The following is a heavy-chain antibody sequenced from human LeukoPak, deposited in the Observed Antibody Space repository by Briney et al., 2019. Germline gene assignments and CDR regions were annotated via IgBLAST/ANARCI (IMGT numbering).Heavy chain of an antibody. CDR1: GFTFSSYS. CDR2: ISSSSSYI. CDR3: AREEETVTTCAFDI. V-gene: IGHV3-21*01. Sequence: GGSLRLSCAASGFTFSSYSMNWVRQAPGKGLEWVSSISSSSSYIYYADSVKGRFTISRDNAKNSLYLQMNSLRAEDTAVYYCAREEETVTTCAFDIWGQGTMVTVSS. D-gene: IGHD4-17*01. J-gene: IGHJ3*02.